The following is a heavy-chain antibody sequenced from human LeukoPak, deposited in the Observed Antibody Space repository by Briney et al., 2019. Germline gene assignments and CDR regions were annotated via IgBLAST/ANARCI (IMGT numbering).Heavy chain of an antibody. J-gene: IGHJ4*02. Sequence: SETLSLTCAVYGGSFSGYYWSWIRQPPGKGLEWIGEINHSGSTNYNPSLKSRVTISVDTSKNQFSQKLSSVTAADTAVYYCARHLYGSGANFGYWGQGTLVTVSS. V-gene: IGHV4-34*01. CDR3: ARHLYGSGANFGY. CDR1: GGSFSGYY. D-gene: IGHD3-10*01. CDR2: INHSGST.